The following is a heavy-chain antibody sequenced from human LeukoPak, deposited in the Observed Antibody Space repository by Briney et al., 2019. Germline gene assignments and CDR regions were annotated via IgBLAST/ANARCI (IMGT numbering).Heavy chain of an antibody. CDR3: ARLIYYGSGRTYLFDS. CDR2: IYPSDSET. Sequence: GDSLKISCKGSGYSFNTFYIGWVRQTPETGLEWMGNIYPSDSETKYKPSFQGQITISVDKAITTAYLHLSSLKASDTGMYYCARLIYYGSGRTYLFDSWGQGTLVTVSP. CDR1: GYSFNTFY. V-gene: IGHV5-51*01. J-gene: IGHJ4*02. D-gene: IGHD3-10*01.